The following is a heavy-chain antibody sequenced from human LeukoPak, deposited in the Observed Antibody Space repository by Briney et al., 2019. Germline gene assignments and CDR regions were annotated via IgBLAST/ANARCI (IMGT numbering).Heavy chain of an antibody. CDR1: GYTFTGYY. CDR3: ARDPRYFSSDAEYFQH. CDR2: INPNSGGT. V-gene: IGHV1-2*02. J-gene: IGHJ1*01. D-gene: IGHD3-9*01. Sequence: ASVKVSCKASGYTFTGYYMHWVRQAPGQGLEWMGWINPNSGGTNYAQKFQGRVTMTRDTSISTAYMELSRLRSDGTAVYYCARDPRYFSSDAEYFQHWGQGTLVTVSS.